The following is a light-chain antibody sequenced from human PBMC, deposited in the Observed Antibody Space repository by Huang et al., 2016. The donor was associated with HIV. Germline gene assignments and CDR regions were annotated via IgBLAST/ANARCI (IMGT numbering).Light chain of an antibody. CDR2: LGS. J-gene: IGKJ1*01. V-gene: IGKV2-28*01. Sequence: DIVMTQSPLSLSVTPGEPASISCRTSQSFLNSNGYNYLHWYLQRPGQSPQLLIYLGSNRASGVPDRFSGSGSGTDFTLKISRVEAEDVGIYYCMQARQTPPWTFGQGTKVEI. CDR3: MQARQTPPWT. CDR1: QSFLNSNGYNY.